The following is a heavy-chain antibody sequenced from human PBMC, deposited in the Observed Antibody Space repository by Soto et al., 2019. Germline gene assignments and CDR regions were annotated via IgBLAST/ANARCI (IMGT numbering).Heavy chain of an antibody. J-gene: IGHJ5*02. CDR3: ARGISSSWFLNWFDP. CDR2: IYYSGST. V-gene: IGHV4-30-4*01. CDR1: GGSISSGDYY. D-gene: IGHD6-13*01. Sequence: SETLSLTCTVSGGSISSGDYYWSWIRQPPGKGLEWIGYIYYSGSTYYNPSLKSRVTISVDTSKNQFSLKLSSVTAADTAVYYRARGISSSWFLNWFDPWGQGTLVTVSS.